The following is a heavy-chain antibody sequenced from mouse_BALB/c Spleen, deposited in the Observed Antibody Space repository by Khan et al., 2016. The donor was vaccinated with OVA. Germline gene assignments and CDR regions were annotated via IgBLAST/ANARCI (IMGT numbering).Heavy chain of an antibody. D-gene: IGHD2-1*01. V-gene: IGHV1-5*01. CDR3: TRTGFGNYESWDY. CDR2: IYPGNSDI. J-gene: IGHJ2*01. CDR1: GYTFTSYW. Sequence: VQLKQSGTVLARPGASVKMSCKASGYTFTSYWMHWVKQRPGQGLEWIGAIYPGNSDINYNQKFKGKAKLTAGTSTSTAYMELNSLTNEDSAVYYCTRTGFGNYESWDYWGQGTTLTVSS.